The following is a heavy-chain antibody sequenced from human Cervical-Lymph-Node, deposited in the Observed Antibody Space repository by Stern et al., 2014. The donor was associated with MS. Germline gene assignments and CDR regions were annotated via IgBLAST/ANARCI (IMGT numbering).Heavy chain of an antibody. CDR2: MYGDGSS. J-gene: IGHJ4*02. Sequence: EVQLVQSGGGLIQPGGSLRLSCAASGLIVNDNHMNWVRQAPGKGLEWLSVMYGDGSSYYADSVKGRFTISRDNSKNTLYLQMNSLRVEDTAVYYCARYVWGQGTLVTVSS. D-gene: IGHD3-10*02. CDR3: ARYV. CDR1: GLIVNDNH. V-gene: IGHV3-66*02.